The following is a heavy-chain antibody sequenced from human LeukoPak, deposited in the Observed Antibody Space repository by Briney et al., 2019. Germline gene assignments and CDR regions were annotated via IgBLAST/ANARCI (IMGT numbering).Heavy chain of an antibody. V-gene: IGHV4-61*02. Sequence: SETLSLTCTVSGGSISSGSYYWSWIRQPAGKGLEWIGRIYTSGSTNYNPSLKSRVTISVDTSKNQFPLKLSSVTAADTAVYYCARSRIAARPIPPPFDYWGQGTLVTVSS. CDR1: GGSISSGSYY. J-gene: IGHJ4*02. CDR3: ARSRIAARPIPPPFDY. D-gene: IGHD6-6*01. CDR2: IYTSGST.